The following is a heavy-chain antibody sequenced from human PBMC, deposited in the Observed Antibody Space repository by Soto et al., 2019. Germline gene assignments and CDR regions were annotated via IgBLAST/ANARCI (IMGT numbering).Heavy chain of an antibody. CDR2: ICYSGST. J-gene: IGHJ4*02. D-gene: IGHD2-21*01. V-gene: IGHV4-39*01. CDR3: ASRCGYSFAD. CDR1: GGSIISYY. Sequence: QLQLQESGPGLVKPSETLSLTSTVSGGSIISYYWGWIRRPPGKGLECIGSICYSGSTYYNPSLMGRVTISVETPKNQFSLKLRSVSAADTAVYYCASRCGYSFADRGKGTMVTVSA.